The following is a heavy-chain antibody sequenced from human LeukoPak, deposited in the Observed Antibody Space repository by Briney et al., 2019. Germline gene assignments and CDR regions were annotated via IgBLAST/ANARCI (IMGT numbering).Heavy chain of an antibody. J-gene: IGHJ2*01. CDR3: ARIGDHFHWYLDL. Sequence: GGSLTLSCTASGFTVATNYMNWVRQPPGQGLEWVSILYSGADTYYADSVKGRFIVSRDSSKNMLFLHMNALRPEDTAVYYCARIGDHFHWYLDLWGRGTLVTVSS. CDR1: GFTVATNY. CDR2: LYSGADT. D-gene: IGHD3-3*02. V-gene: IGHV3-53*01.